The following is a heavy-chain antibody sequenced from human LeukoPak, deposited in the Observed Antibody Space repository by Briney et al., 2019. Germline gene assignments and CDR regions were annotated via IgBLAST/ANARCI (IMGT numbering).Heavy chain of an antibody. CDR2: VNSDGTGT. D-gene: IGHD5-12*01. J-gene: IGHJ6*03. Sequence: GGSLRLSCAASGFTFSIYWIHWVRQAPGKGLVWVSRVNSDGTGTTYADSVEGRFTISRDNAKNTVYLQMHSLRAEDTAIYYCIRTLIVATSPYMDVWGKGTTVTVSS. CDR1: GFTFSIYW. V-gene: IGHV3-74*01. CDR3: IRTLIVATSPYMDV.